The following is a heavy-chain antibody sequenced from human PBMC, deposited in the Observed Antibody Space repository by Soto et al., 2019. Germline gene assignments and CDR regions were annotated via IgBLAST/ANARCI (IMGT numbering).Heavy chain of an antibody. CDR2: LSYDGHNE. D-gene: IGHD3-10*01. V-gene: IGHV3-30*03. CDR3: AMYRGLVEYLFDS. Sequence: QVQLVESGGAVVQPGTSLRLSCAASGVAFSTYGVHWVRQAPGKGLEWVAILSYDGHNEYYTDSVKGRFTISRDTSRNTFYLQMDRLGADDTAMYYCAMYRGLVEYLFDSWGQGTLVTVSS. J-gene: IGHJ4*02. CDR1: GVAFSTYG.